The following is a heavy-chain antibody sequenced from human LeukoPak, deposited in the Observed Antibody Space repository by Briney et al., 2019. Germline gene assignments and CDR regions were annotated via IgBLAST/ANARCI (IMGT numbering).Heavy chain of an antibody. J-gene: IGHJ4*02. CDR2: IYYSGRA. CDR3: ARSDLYGDYPPGNY. Sequence: SETLSLTCTVSGGSISTYYWNWIRQPPGKGLEWIGYIYYSGRANYNPSLKSRVSISIDTSKNQFSLKLSSVTAADTAFYYCARSDLYGDYPPGNYWGQGTLVAVSS. D-gene: IGHD4-17*01. V-gene: IGHV4-59*01. CDR1: GGSISTYY.